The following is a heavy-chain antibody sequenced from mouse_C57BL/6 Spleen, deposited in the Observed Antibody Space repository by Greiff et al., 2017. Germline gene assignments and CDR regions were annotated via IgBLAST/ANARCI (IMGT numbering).Heavy chain of an antibody. V-gene: IGHV10-3*01. CDR3: VRDPFAY. Sequence: EVQLVESGGGLVQPKGSLKLSCAASGFTFNTYAMHWVRQAPGKGLEWVARISSKSSNYATYYADSVKDRFTISRDDSQSMLYLQMNNLKTEDTAMYYCVRDPFAYWGQGTLVTVSA. CDR2: ISSKSSNYAT. J-gene: IGHJ3*01. CDR1: GFTFNTYA.